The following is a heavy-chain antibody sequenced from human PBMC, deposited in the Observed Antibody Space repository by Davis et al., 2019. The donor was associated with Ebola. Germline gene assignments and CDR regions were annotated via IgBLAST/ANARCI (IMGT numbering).Heavy chain of an antibody. Sequence: ASVKVSCKASGYTFDSYGVSWVRQAPGQGLEWMGWISAVSGKTNYAQKYQGRVTMTTDTSKTTAYMDLRSLGYDDTAVYYCASGRSGVAADWDYWGQGTLVTVSS. CDR3: ASGRSGVAADWDY. D-gene: IGHD3-3*01. CDR2: ISAVSGKT. CDR1: GYTFDSYG. V-gene: IGHV1-18*01. J-gene: IGHJ4*02.